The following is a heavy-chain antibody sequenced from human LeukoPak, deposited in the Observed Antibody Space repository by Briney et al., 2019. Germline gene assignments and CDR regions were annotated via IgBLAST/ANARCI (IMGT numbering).Heavy chain of an antibody. CDR1: GGSISSYY. CDR2: IYYSGST. D-gene: IGHD3-16*02. Sequence: SETLSLTCTVSGGSISSYYWSWIRQPPGKGLEWIGYIYYSGSTNYNPSLKSRVTISVDTSKNQFSLKLSSVTAADTAVYYCAGSYYDYVWGSYPFDYWGQGTLVTVSS. CDR3: AGSYYDYVWGSYPFDY. J-gene: IGHJ4*02. V-gene: IGHV4-59*08.